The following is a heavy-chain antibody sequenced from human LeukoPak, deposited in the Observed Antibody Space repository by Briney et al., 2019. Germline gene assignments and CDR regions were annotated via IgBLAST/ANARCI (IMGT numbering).Heavy chain of an antibody. D-gene: IGHD3-10*01. Sequence: PSETLSLTCAVYGGSFSGYYWSWIRQPPGKGLEWIGEINHSGSTNYNPSLKSRVTISVDTSKNQFSLKLSSVTAADTAVYYCARGGSITMVRRLPLHRKSFDYWGQGTLVTVSS. CDR1: GGSFSGYY. CDR2: INHSGST. V-gene: IGHV4-34*01. CDR3: ARGGSITMVRRLPLHRKSFDY. J-gene: IGHJ4*02.